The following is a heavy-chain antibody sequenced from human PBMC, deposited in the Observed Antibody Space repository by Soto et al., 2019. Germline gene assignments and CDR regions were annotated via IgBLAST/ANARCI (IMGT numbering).Heavy chain of an antibody. CDR3: ARYTGRTMEDY. D-gene: IGHD3-10*01. CDR2: IYYSGST. Sequence: SETLSLTCTVSGGSISSSSDYWGWIRQPPGKGLEWIGSIYYSGSTYYNPSLKSRVAISVDTSNNQFSLRLTSVTAADTAVYYCARYTGRTMEDYWGQGTVVTVSS. CDR1: GGSISSSSDY. V-gene: IGHV4-39*01. J-gene: IGHJ4*02.